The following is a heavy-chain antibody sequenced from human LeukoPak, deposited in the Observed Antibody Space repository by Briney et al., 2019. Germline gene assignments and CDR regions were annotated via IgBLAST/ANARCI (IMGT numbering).Heavy chain of an antibody. V-gene: IGHV4-39*01. CDR3: SRHLPYSFGYCDC. Sequence: SETLSLTCTVSGGSISSSSYYWGWIRQPPGKGLERIGTIYYSGSTYYNPSLKSRVTVSVNTSKSQFSLKLSSVTAADTAVYYCSRHLPYSFGYCDCWGQGTLVTVSS. CDR1: GGSISSSSYY. D-gene: IGHD5-18*01. CDR2: IYYSGST. J-gene: IGHJ4*02.